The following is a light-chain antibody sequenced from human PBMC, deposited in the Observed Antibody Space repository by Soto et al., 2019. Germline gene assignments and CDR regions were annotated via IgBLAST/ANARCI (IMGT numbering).Light chain of an antibody. CDR2: EDN. CDR1: SGSIASNY. V-gene: IGLV6-57*03. J-gene: IGLJ3*02. CDR3: QSFHNNTWV. Sequence: NFMLTQPHSVSESPGRTVTISCTRSSGSIASNYVHWYQQRPGSAPTTVIYEDNQRPSGVPDRFSGSIDSSSNSASLTISGAKTEDEADYYCQSFHNNTWVFGRGTKLTVL.